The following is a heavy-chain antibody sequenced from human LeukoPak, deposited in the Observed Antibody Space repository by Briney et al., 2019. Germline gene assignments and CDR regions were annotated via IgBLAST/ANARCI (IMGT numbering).Heavy chain of an antibody. CDR3: AREEIFLRYGMVG. CDR2: IGRDGSEK. J-gene: IGHJ6*02. V-gene: IGHV3-7*05. D-gene: IGHD2-15*01. CDR1: GFNFSLFR. Sequence: PGGSLCPSSAVSGFNFSLFRTGRVPQAPGKGLEWVANIGRDGSEKYYVDSVKGRFAISRDNAKNSLYLQMNSLRAEDTAVYYCAREEIFLRYGMVGYRQGTTVTVAS.